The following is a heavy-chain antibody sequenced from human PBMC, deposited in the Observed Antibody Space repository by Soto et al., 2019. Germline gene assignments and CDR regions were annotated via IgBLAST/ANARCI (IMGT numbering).Heavy chain of an antibody. V-gene: IGHV3-48*01. CDR3: VRQNWDSYFSYFDS. CDR1: GFTFSSYW. J-gene: IGHJ4*02. CDR2: ISSSSSAI. Sequence: GGFLRLSCAASGFTFSSYWMSWVRQAPGKGLEWISYISSSSSAIYYADTVRGRFTGSRDNAKNSLYLQMNSLRVEDAAVYYCVRQNWDSYFSYFDSWGQGTLVTVSS. D-gene: IGHD2-21*01.